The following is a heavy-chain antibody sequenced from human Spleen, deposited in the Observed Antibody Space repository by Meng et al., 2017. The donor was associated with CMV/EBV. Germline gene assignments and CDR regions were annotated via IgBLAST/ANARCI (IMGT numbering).Heavy chain of an antibody. CDR3: ARGFVIWSGWDY. V-gene: IGHV3-69-1*02. J-gene: IGHJ4*02. CDR2: ISSSSTL. Sequence: GESLKISCAASGFTFSDYYWNWVRLEWVSSISSSSTLYYADSVKGRFTISRDNAKNSLYLQMNSLRAEDTAVYYCARGFVIWSGWDYWGQGTLVTVSS. D-gene: IGHD2/OR15-2a*01. CDR1: GFTFSDYY.